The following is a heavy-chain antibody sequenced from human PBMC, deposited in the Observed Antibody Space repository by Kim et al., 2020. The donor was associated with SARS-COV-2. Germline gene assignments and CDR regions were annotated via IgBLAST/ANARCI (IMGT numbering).Heavy chain of an antibody. Sequence: SETLSLTCTVSGGSISSGYYYWSWIRQHPGKGLEWIGYIYYSGSTYYNPSLKSRLTISVDTSRNHFSLKLSSVTAADTAVYYCARESSSGWARRGLDYWGQGTLVTVSS. V-gene: IGHV4-31*03. CDR2: IYYSGST. J-gene: IGHJ4*02. D-gene: IGHD6-19*01. CDR1: GGSISSGYYY. CDR3: ARESSSGWARRGLDY.